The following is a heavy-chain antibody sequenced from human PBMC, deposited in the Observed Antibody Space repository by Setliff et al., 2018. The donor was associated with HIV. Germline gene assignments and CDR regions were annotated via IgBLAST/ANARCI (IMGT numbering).Heavy chain of an antibody. CDR3: ARQSDFWSGYYDGAFDI. CDR2: IYFTGST. CDR1: GDSITSHY. V-gene: IGHV4-59*08. D-gene: IGHD3-3*01. J-gene: IGHJ3*02. Sequence: PSETLSLTCSVSGDSITSHYWSWIRQPPGKGLEWIGYIYFTGSTNYNPSLKSRVTISVDTSKNQFSLKLSSVTAADTAVYYCARQSDFWSGYYDGAFDIWGQGTMVTVSS.